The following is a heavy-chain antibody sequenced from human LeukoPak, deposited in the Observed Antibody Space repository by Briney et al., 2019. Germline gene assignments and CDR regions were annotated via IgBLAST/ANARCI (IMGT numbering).Heavy chain of an antibody. CDR1: GYTFTSYD. Sequence: ASVKVSCKATGYTFTSYDINWVRQATGQGLEWMGWMNPNSGNTGYAQKFQGRVTMTRNTSISTAYMELSSLRSEDTAVYYCARGNRIAARPRAYYYYYMDVWGKGTTVTVSS. CDR2: MNPNSGNT. D-gene: IGHD6-6*01. CDR3: ARGNRIAARPRAYYYYYMDV. J-gene: IGHJ6*03. V-gene: IGHV1-8*01.